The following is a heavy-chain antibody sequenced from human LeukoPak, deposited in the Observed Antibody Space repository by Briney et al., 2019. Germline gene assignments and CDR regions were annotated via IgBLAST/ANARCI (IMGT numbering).Heavy chain of an antibody. CDR2: IIPIFGTA. CDR3: ARMPLVVVPAAISYYYMDV. Sequence: ASVKVSCKASGGTFSSYAISWVRQAPGQGLEWMGGIIPIFGTANYAQKFQGRVTITTDESTSTAYMELSSLRSEDTAVYYCARMPLVVVPAAISYYYMDVWGKGTTVTVSS. CDR1: GGTFSSYA. J-gene: IGHJ6*03. V-gene: IGHV1-69*05. D-gene: IGHD2-2*01.